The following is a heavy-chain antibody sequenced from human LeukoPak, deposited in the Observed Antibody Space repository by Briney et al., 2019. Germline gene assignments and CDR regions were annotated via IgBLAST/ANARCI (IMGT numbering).Heavy chain of an antibody. Sequence: SETLSLTRTVSGGSISSYYWSWIRQPPGKGLEWIGYIYYSETTNYNPSLKSRVTISVDTSKNQFSLKLSSVTAADTAMYYCARHRSPLESFHHWGQGTLVTVSS. D-gene: IGHD3-3*01. CDR3: ARHRSPLESFHH. V-gene: IGHV4-59*01. CDR1: GGSISSYY. CDR2: IYYSETT. J-gene: IGHJ1*01.